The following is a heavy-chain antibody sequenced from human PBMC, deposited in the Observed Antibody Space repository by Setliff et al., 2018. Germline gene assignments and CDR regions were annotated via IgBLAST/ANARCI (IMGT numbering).Heavy chain of an antibody. CDR1: GGTFSSYA. Sequence: SVKVSCKASGGTFSSYAISWVRQAPGQGFEWIGGIVTATNIANYAPKFQGRVTITADKSTSTAYMEVRSLRSDDTAVYYCARVEFTSWSQPGEIDYWGQGTLVTVSS. V-gene: IGHV1-69*10. CDR2: IVTATNIA. CDR3: ARVEFTSWSQPGEIDY. D-gene: IGHD2-2*01. J-gene: IGHJ4*02.